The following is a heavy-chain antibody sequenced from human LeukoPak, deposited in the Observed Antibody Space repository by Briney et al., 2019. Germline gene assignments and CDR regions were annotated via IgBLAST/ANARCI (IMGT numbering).Heavy chain of an antibody. CDR1: GFTFSSYW. D-gene: IGHD3-22*01. V-gene: IGHV3-7*02. J-gene: IGHJ4*02. CDR2: IKVEGSGK. Sequence: PGGSLRLSCAASGFTFSSYWISWVRQAPGKGLEWVANIKVEGSGKYYVDSVKGRFTISRDNAKNSLYLQMNSLRAEDTAVYYCARIYYDSSGYRLFDYWGQGTLVTVSS. CDR3: ARIYYDSSGYRLFDY.